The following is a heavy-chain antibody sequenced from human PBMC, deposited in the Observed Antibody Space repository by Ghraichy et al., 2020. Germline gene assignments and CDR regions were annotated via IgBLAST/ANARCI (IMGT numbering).Heavy chain of an antibody. Sequence: AGSLRLSCAASGFTFDDSAMPWVRHAPGKGMEWVSLISWDGGSTYYADSVKGRFTISRDNSKNSLYLQMNSLRAEDTALYYCAKQGYSSSSHFDYWGQGTLVTVSS. J-gene: IGHJ4*02. CDR1: GFTFDDSA. D-gene: IGHD6-6*01. CDR2: ISWDGGST. CDR3: AKQGYSSSSHFDY. V-gene: IGHV3-43D*03.